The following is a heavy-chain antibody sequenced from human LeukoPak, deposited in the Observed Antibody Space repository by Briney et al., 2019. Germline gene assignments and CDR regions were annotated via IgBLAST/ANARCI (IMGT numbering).Heavy chain of an antibody. Sequence: GGSLRLSCAASGFTFSGAAMHWVRQASGKGLEWVGHIRSRSNSYATAYAASVKGRFTISRDDSKNTLYLQMNSLRAEDTAVYYCAKMLNTGHAHAALDYWGQGTLVTVSS. D-gene: IGHD2-8*02. CDR2: IRSRSNSYAT. CDR1: GFTFSGAA. CDR3: AKMLNTGHAHAALDY. V-gene: IGHV3-73*01. J-gene: IGHJ4*02.